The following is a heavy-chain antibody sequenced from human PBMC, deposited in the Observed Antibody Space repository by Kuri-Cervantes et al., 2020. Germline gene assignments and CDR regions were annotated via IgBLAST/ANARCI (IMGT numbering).Heavy chain of an antibody. CDR1: GFTFSDYY. J-gene: IGHJ5*01. Sequence: GESLKISCAASGFTFSDYYMSWIRQAPGKGLEWVSYISGRDSTIHYADSVKGRFTVSRDNAKNSLYLQMNSLRAEDTAVYYCAKPRNLGLHWFDSWGQGTLVTVSS. D-gene: IGHD3-16*01. CDR3: AKPRNLGLHWFDS. V-gene: IGHV3-11*04. CDR2: ISGRDSTI.